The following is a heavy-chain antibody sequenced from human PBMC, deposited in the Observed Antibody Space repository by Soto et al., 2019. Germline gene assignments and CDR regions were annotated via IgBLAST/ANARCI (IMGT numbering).Heavy chain of an antibody. CDR3: ARDQILRSRYYYGREV. CDR1: GFTFSSYA. Sequence: HPGGSLRLSCAASGFTFSSYAMHWVRQDPGKGLEYVPAISSNGGRTYYADSVKGRFTISRDNSKNTLYLQMGSLRAEDMAVYYCARDQILRSRYYYGREVWGQGTTVNVSS. D-gene: IGHD3-3*01. J-gene: IGHJ6*02. CDR2: ISSNGGRT. V-gene: IGHV3-64*02.